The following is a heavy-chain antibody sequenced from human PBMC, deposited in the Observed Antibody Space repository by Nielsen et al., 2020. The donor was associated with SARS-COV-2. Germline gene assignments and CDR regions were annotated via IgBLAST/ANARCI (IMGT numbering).Heavy chain of an antibody. Sequence: GESLKISCAASGFTFSSYSMNWVRQAPGKGLEWVSYISSSSSTIYYADSVKGRFTISRDNAKNSLYLQMNSLRAEDTAVYYCASVYYDSSGYYYASDYWGQGTLVTVSS. D-gene: IGHD3-22*01. CDR1: GFTFSSYS. CDR3: ASVYYDSSGYYYASDY. CDR2: ISSSSSTI. J-gene: IGHJ4*02. V-gene: IGHV3-48*01.